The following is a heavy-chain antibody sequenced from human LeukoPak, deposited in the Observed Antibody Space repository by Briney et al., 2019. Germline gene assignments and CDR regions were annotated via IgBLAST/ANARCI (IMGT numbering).Heavy chain of an antibody. CDR3: ARDVAVHYYGMDV. CDR1: GFTFSNAW. Sequence: PGGSLRLFCAASGFTFSNAWMSWVRQAPGKGLEWVGRIKSKTDDGTTDYAAPVKGRFTISRDDSKNTLYLQMNSLRAEDTAVYYCARDVAVHYYGMDVWGQGTTVTVSS. J-gene: IGHJ6*02. CDR2: IKSKTDDGTT. V-gene: IGHV3-15*01. D-gene: IGHD2-21*01.